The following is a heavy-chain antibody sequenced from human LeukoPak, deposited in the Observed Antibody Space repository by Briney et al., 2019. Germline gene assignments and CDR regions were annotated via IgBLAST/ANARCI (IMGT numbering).Heavy chain of an antibody. CDR1: GFTFSSYA. CDR3: ARPDSSGYFNY. Sequence: GGSLRLSCAASGFTFSSYAINWVRQAPGKGLEWVSAISGSGSSTYYADSVKGRFTISRDNSKNTLYLQMNSLSAEETAVYYCARPDSSGYFNYWGQGTLVTVSS. J-gene: IGHJ4*02. D-gene: IGHD3-22*01. V-gene: IGHV3-23*01. CDR2: ISGSGSST.